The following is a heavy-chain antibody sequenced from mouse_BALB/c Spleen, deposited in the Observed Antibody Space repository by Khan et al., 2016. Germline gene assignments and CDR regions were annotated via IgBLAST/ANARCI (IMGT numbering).Heavy chain of an antibody. CDR2: IDPYYGGT. CDR1: GFSFTGYN. CDR3: ARDYYDYDWPY. Sequence: VQLQQSGPELEKPGASVKISCKASGFSFTGYNMNWVKQSNGKSLEWIGNIDPYYGGTSYNQKFKGKDTLTVDKYSSTAYMQLKSLTSADSAVSYCARDYYDYDWPYGGQGTLVTVSA. J-gene: IGHJ3*01. D-gene: IGHD2-4*01. V-gene: IGHV1-39*01.